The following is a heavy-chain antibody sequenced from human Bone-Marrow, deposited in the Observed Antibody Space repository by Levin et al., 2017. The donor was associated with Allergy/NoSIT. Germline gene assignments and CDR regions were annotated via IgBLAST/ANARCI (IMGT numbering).Heavy chain of an antibody. CDR1: GGSISSGGYY. V-gene: IGHV4-31*03. J-gene: IGHJ4*02. CDR2: IYYSGST. Sequence: PSETLSLTCTVSGGSISSGGYYWSWIRQHPGKGLEWIGYIYYSGSTYYNPSLKSRVTISVDTSKNQFSLKLSSVTAADTAVYYCATEGYSGYDLGGYWGQGTLVTVSS. D-gene: IGHD5-12*01. CDR3: ATEGYSGYDLGGY.